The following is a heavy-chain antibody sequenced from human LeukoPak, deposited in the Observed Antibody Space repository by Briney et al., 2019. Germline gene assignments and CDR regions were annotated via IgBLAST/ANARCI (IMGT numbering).Heavy chain of an antibody. CDR3: ARDLNSWLKTDS. D-gene: IGHD5-12*01. J-gene: IGHJ4*02. Sequence: GASVKVSRKASGYTFTNYGLSWVRQAPGQGLEWMGWISAYNGDTQYPKKFQGRVTMTRDTSTNTAYMELRSLRSDDTAVYYCARDLNSWLKTDSWGQGTLVTVS. V-gene: IGHV1-18*01. CDR2: ISAYNGDT. CDR1: GYTFTNYG.